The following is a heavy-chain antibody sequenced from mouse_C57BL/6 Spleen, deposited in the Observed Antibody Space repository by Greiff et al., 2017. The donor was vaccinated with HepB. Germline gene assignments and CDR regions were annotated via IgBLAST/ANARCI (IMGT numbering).Heavy chain of an antibody. V-gene: IGHV1-20*01. D-gene: IGHD2-4*01. CDR1: GYSFTGYF. CDR2: INPYNGDT. CDR3: ARWEDYDKGGY. Sequence: VQLQQSGPELVKPGDSVKISCKASGYSFTGYFMNWVMQSHGKSLEWIGRINPYNGDTFYNQKFKGKATLTVDKSSSTAHMELSSLTSEDSAVYYCARWEDYDKGGYWGQGTTLTVSS. J-gene: IGHJ2*01.